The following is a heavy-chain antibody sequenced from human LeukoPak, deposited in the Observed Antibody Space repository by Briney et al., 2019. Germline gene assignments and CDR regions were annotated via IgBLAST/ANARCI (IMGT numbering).Heavy chain of an antibody. D-gene: IGHD2-15*01. CDR2: ISGSGGST. V-gene: IGHV3-23*01. Sequence: GGSLRLSCAASGFTFSDYAMSWVRQAPGKGLEWVSAISGSGGSTYYADSVKGRFTISRDNSKNTLYLQMNSLRAEDTAVYYCAKAFFYCSGGSCYSAYYYYYGMDVWGQGTTVTVSS. CDR1: GFTFSDYA. J-gene: IGHJ6*02. CDR3: AKAFFYCSGGSCYSAYYYYYGMDV.